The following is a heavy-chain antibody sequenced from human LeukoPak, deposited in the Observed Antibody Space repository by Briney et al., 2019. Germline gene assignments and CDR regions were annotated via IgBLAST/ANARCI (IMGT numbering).Heavy chain of an antibody. D-gene: IGHD5-12*01. Sequence: PGGSLRLSCAASGFTFSSYEMNWVRQAPGKGLEWVSYISSSGSTIYYADSVKGRFTISRDNAKNSLYLQMNSLRAEDTAVYYCARVDIVATAFDYWGQGTLVTVSS. CDR1: GFTFSSYE. CDR3: ARVDIVATAFDY. V-gene: IGHV3-48*03. J-gene: IGHJ4*02. CDR2: ISSSGSTI.